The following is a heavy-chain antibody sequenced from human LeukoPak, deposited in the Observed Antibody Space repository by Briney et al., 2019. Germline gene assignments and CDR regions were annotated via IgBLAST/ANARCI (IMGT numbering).Heavy chain of an antibody. CDR2: IKSKTDGWTT. CDR3: TTELRWETLDFDY. Sequence: PGGSLRLSCAASAFTFSNAWMSWVRQAPGKGLEWVGRIKSKTDGWTTDYAAPVKGRFTISRDDSENTLYLQINSLKTEDTAVYYCTTELRWETLDFDYWGQGTLVTVSS. D-gene: IGHD1-26*01. J-gene: IGHJ4*02. V-gene: IGHV3-15*01. CDR1: AFTFSNAW.